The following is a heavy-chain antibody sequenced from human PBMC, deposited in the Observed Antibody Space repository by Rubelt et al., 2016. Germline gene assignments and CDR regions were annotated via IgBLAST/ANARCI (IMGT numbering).Heavy chain of an antibody. J-gene: IGHJ6*02. D-gene: IGHD3-16*02. CDR1: FA. V-gene: IGHV3-30*04. CDR3: ARDVIPYYYYGMDV. Sequence: FAMHWVRQAPGKGLEWVSVISYDGKNKYYADSVKGRFTISRDNSKNTLYLQMNSLRAEDTAVYYCARDVIPYYYYGMDVWGQGTTVTVSS. CDR2: ISYDGKNK.